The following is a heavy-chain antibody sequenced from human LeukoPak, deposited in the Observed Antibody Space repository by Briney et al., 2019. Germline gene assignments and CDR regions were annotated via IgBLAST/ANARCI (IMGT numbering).Heavy chain of an antibody. CDR2: IYYNGAT. D-gene: IGHD6-19*01. J-gene: IGHJ4*02. CDR3: AKELRIPALADTGDY. CDR1: GGSISNSNYY. V-gene: IGHV4-39*01. Sequence: SETLSLTCTVSGGSISNSNYYWGWVRQPPGKGLEWIVTIYYNGATQYNPSLKSRVAISVDTSKNQFSLRLTSVTATDAAMYYCAKELRIPALADTGDYWGQGTPVTVSS.